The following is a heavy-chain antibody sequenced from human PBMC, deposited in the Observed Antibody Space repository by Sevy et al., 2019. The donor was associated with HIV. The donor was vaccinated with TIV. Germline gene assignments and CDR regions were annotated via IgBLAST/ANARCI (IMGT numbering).Heavy chain of an antibody. CDR2: ISGSGGST. V-gene: IGHV3-23*01. Sequence: GGSRRLSCAASGFTFSSYAMSWVRQAPGKGLEWVSAISGSGGSTYYADSVKGRFTISRDNSKNTLYLQMNSLRAEDTAVYYCAKEVVKYYYGSGSTFDYWGQGTLVTVSS. J-gene: IGHJ4*02. D-gene: IGHD3-10*01. CDR3: AKEVVKYYYGSGSTFDY. CDR1: GFTFSSYA.